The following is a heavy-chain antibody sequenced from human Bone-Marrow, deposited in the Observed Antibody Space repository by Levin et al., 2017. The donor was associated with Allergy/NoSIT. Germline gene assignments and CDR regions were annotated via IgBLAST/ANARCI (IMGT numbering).Heavy chain of an antibody. D-gene: IGHD3-3*01. J-gene: IGHJ4*02. CDR2: ISYDGSNK. CDR3: AREVSSYYDFWSGYPYTNGLDY. CDR1: GFTFSSYA. Sequence: GESLKISCAASGFTFSSYAMHWVRQAPGKGLEWVAVISYDGSNKYYADSVKGRFTISRDNSKNTLYLQMNSLRAEDTAVYYCAREVSSYYDFWSGYPYTNGLDYWGQGTLVTVSS. V-gene: IGHV3-30-3*01.